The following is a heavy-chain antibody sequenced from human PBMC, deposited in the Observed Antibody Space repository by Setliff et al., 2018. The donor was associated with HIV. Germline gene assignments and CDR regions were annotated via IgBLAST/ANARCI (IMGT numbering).Heavy chain of an antibody. Sequence: GGSLRLSCTVSGFTVSSNYMTWVRQAPGKGLEWVALMYDGGSTYYADSVKGRFTITRDISKNTLDLQMNSLRVDDTAVYYCAKTSNTGYLFCSDYWGQGTLVTVSS. D-gene: IGHD3-9*01. CDR2: MYDGGST. V-gene: IGHV3-53*01. CDR3: AKTSNTGYLFCSDY. J-gene: IGHJ4*02. CDR1: GFTVSSNY.